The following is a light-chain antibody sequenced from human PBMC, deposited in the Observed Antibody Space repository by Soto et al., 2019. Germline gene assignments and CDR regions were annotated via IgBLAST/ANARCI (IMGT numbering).Light chain of an antibody. CDR1: ESVSSN. CDR3: QQYNKWPLT. V-gene: IGKV3-15*01. CDR2: GAS. J-gene: IGKJ4*01. Sequence: EIVMTQSPATLSVSQGERATLSCRASESVSSNLAWYQQKPGQAPRLLIYGASTMATGIPARFSGSGSGTEFTLTISSLQSEDFAVYYCQQYNKWPLTFGGGTKVEIK.